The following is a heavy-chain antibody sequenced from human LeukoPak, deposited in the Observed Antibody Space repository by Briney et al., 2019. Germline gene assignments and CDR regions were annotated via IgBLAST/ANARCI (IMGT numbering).Heavy chain of an antibody. D-gene: IGHD5-12*01. J-gene: IGHJ4*02. V-gene: IGHV4-34*01. CDR1: GGSFSGYY. CDR3: ARGPSVAAHLDY. Sequence: PSETLSLTCAVYGGSFSGYYWSWIRQPPGKGLEWIGEINHSGSTNYNPSLKSRVTISVDKSKNQFSLQLNSVTAADTAVYYCARGPSVAAHLDYWGQGTLVTVSS. CDR2: INHSGST.